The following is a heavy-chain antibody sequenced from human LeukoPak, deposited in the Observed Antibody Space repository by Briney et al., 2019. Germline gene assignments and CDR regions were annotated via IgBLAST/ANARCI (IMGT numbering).Heavy chain of an antibody. D-gene: IGHD3-10*01. CDR3: AKGDGELLQNLDY. J-gene: IGHJ4*02. CDR2: IYHSGST. Sequence: SETLSLTCAVSGYSISSGYYWGWIRQPPGKGLEWIGSIYHSGSTYYNPSLKSRVTISVDTSKNQFSLKLSSVTAADTAVYYCAKGDGELLQNLDYWGQGTLVTVSS. CDR1: GYSISSGYY. V-gene: IGHV4-38-2*01.